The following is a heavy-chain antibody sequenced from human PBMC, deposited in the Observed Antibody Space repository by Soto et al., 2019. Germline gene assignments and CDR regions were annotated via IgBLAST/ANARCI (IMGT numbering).Heavy chain of an antibody. V-gene: IGHV1-69*06. D-gene: IGHD3-22*01. J-gene: IGHJ3*02. CDR3: SREGIVVVMPENAFDI. CDR1: GGTFSSYA. CDR2: IIPIFGTA. Sequence: SVKVSCKASGGTFSSYAISWVRQAPGQGLEWMGGIIPIFGTANCAQRFQGRVTITADKSTSTAYMELSSLRSEDAAVYYFSREGIVVVMPENAFDIWGQGTMVTVSS.